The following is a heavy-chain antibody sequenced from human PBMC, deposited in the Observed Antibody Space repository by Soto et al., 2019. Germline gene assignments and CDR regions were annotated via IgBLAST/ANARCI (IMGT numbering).Heavy chain of an antibody. D-gene: IGHD6-13*01. CDR3: VRGASSRNGIDY. V-gene: IGHV3-74*01. J-gene: IGHJ4*02. Sequence: EVQLVESGGGLVQPGGSLRLSCAASGFTFSNYWMHWVRQAPGKGLVWVARINIDGSNRDYADYVKGRFTISRDDAKNTLYLQMNSLSVEDTALYYCVRGASSRNGIDYWGQGTLVTVAS. CDR2: INIDGSNR. CDR1: GFTFSNYW.